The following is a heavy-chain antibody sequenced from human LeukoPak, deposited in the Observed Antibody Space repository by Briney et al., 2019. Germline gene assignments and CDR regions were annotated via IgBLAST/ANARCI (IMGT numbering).Heavy chain of an antibody. V-gene: IGHV1-2*02. Sequence: ASVKVSCKASGYTFTGYYMHWVRQAPGQGLEWMGWINPNSGGTNYAQKFQGRVAMTRDTSTSTVYMELSSLKSEDTAVYYCAKKKTDYSYPSSFDYWGQGTLVTVSS. CDR1: GYTFTGYY. D-gene: IGHD4-11*01. CDR2: INPNSGGT. CDR3: AKKKTDYSYPSSFDY. J-gene: IGHJ4*02.